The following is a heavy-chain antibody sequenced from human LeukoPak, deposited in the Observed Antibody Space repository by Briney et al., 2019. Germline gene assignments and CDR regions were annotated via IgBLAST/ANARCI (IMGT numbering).Heavy chain of an antibody. CDR2: IYTSGST. J-gene: IGHJ4*02. Sequence: IPPETLSLTCTVSGGSISSYYWSWIRQPAGKGLEWIGRIYTSGSTNYNPSLKSRVTMSVDTSKNQFSLKLSSVTAADTAVYYCARDRVAAAALDYWGQGTLVTVSS. V-gene: IGHV4-4*07. CDR1: GGSISSYY. D-gene: IGHD6-13*01. CDR3: ARDRVAAAALDY.